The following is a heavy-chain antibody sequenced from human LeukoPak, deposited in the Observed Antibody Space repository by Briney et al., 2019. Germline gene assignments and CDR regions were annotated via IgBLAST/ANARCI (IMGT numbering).Heavy chain of an antibody. CDR2: INPNSGDT. D-gene: IGHD6-19*01. CDR3: ARTRYSRGWYWGDDKNKYYYMDV. Sequence: ASVKVSCKASGYTFTNYDINWVRQAPGQGLEWMGWINPNSGDTNYAQKFQGRVTMTRDTSISTAYMELSRLRSDDTAVYYCARTRYSRGWYWGDDKNKYYYMDVWGKGTTVTVSS. V-gene: IGHV1-2*02. J-gene: IGHJ6*03. CDR1: GYTFTNYD.